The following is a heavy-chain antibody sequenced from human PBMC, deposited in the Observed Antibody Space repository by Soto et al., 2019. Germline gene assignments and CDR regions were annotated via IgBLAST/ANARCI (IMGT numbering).Heavy chain of an antibody. J-gene: IGHJ4*02. CDR3: ATSVVATTRAYYFDY. V-gene: IGHV3-11*06. Sequence: QVQLVESGGGLVKPGGSLRLSCAASGFIFSDYYMSWVRQAPGKGLEWVSYISSSSSYTDYADSVKGRFTISRDNAKKSLYLEMNSLRAADTARYYCATSVVATTRAYYFDYWGQGTLVTVSS. CDR2: ISSSSSYT. CDR1: GFIFSDYY. D-gene: IGHD5-12*01.